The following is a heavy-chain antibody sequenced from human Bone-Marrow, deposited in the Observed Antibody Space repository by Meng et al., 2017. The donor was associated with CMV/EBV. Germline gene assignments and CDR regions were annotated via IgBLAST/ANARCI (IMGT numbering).Heavy chain of an antibody. CDR1: GFTFSSYW. D-gene: IGHD3-22*01. J-gene: IGHJ4*02. CDR3: AREHYDSSGYYHYYFDY. Sequence: GESLKISCAASGFTFSSYWMHWVRQAPGKGLVWVSRINSDGSSTSYADSVKGRFTISRDNSKNTLYLQMNSLRAEDTAVYYCAREHYDSSGYYHYYFDYWGQGTLVTVSS. V-gene: IGHV3-74*01. CDR2: INSDGSST.